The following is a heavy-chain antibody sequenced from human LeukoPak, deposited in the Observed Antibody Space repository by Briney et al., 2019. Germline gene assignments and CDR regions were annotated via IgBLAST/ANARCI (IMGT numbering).Heavy chain of an antibody. J-gene: IGHJ4*02. CDR3: ARGPAVYYYGSGSHHSIDY. D-gene: IGHD3-10*01. CDR2: IAYDGTIR. Sequence: GGSLRLSCVASGFTFSTYAMHWVRQAPGKGLEWVTVIAYDGTIRYYADSVKGRFTISRDDSQNTLYLQMNSLRAEDTAVYYCARGPAVYYYGSGSHHSIDYWGQGTLVTVSS. V-gene: IGHV3-30*04. CDR1: GFTFSTYA.